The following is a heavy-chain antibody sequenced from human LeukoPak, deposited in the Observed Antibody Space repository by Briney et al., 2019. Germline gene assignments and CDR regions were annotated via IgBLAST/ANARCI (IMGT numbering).Heavy chain of an antibody. CDR3: VREVYHSYYRGMDV. J-gene: IGHJ6*02. D-gene: IGHD1-26*01. CDR1: GVPIGSFY. Sequence: SETLSLTCTVSGVPIGSFYWSWIRQSAGKGLEWIGRLFASGTTSINPSVKSRATMSVDRSKNQFFLNLTSVTAADTAVYYCVREVYHSYYRGMDVWGQETTVIVSS. CDR2: LFASGTT. V-gene: IGHV4-4*07.